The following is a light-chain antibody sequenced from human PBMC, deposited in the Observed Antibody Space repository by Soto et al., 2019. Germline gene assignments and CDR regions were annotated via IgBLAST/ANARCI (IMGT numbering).Light chain of an antibody. V-gene: IGKV1-33*01. CDR2: DAS. CDR1: QDIKNY. Sequence: DIQMTQSASSLSASLGDGVTMACLASQDIKNYLNWYQQKSGKAPKLLIYDASDLETGVPSRFSGSGSGTDFTFTINSLQPEDIATYYCQQYDNLPLTFGGGTKVDI. CDR3: QQYDNLPLT. J-gene: IGKJ4*01.